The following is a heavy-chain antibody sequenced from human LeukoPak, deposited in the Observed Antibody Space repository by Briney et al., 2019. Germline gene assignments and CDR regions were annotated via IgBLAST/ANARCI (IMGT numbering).Heavy chain of an antibody. Sequence: ASVKVSCKASGYTFTGYYMHWVRQAPGQGLEWMGWINPNSGGANYAQKFQGRVTMTRDTSISTAYMELSSLTSDDTAVYYCARAQGYSDFWSGYLYDAGFDYWGQGTLVTVSS. V-gene: IGHV1-2*02. D-gene: IGHD3-3*01. CDR1: GYTFTGYY. CDR2: INPNSGGA. CDR3: ARAQGYSDFWSGYLYDAGFDY. J-gene: IGHJ4*02.